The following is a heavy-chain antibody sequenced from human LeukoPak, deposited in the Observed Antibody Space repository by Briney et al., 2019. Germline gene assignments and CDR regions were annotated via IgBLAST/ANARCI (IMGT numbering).Heavy chain of an antibody. CDR2: INEDGSVK. D-gene: IGHD3-9*01. V-gene: IGHV3-7*03. Sequence: PWGSLTLSCEAFEFTFSNYWMSWVRQAPGKGLEWVANINEDGSVKYYADSVKGRFTISRDNARNSVFLQMNSLRAEDTAVYYCAKDQSRYFDWLSWFDPWGQGTLVTVSS. CDR1: EFTFSNYW. J-gene: IGHJ5*02. CDR3: AKDQSRYFDWLSWFDP.